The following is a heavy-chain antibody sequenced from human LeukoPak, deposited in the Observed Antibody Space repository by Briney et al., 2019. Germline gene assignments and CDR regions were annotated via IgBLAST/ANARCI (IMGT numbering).Heavy chain of an antibody. CDR2: MNPNSGNT. J-gene: IGHJ6*03. CDR1: GYTFTSYD. Sequence: EASVKVSXKASGYTFTSYDINWVRQATGQGLERMGWMNPNSGNTGYAQKFQGRVTMTRNTSISTAYMELSSLRSEDTAVYYCARGIAAAGIIRYYYYYYYMDVWGKGTTVTVSS. D-gene: IGHD6-13*01. CDR3: ARGIAAAGIIRYYYYYYYMDV. V-gene: IGHV1-8*01.